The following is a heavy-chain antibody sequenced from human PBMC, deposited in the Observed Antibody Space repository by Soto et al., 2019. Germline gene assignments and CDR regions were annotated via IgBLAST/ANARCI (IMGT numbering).Heavy chain of an antibody. V-gene: IGHV1-3*01. Sequence: QVQLVQSGAEVKKPGASVKVSCKASGYTCISYAMHWVRQAPGQRLEWMGRINDGNGNTKYSQRLQDRVIITRDTSASTAYMELSSLRSDDTAFYYCARGAFGDGLYFDYWGQGTLVTVSS. D-gene: IGHD3-10*01. CDR3: ARGAFGDGLYFDY. CDR1: GYTCISYA. CDR2: INDGNGNT. J-gene: IGHJ4*02.